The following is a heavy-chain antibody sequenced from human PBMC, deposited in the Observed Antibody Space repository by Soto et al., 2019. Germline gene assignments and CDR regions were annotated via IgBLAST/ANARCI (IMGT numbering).Heavy chain of an antibody. CDR1: GGSISRYY. Sequence: QVQLQESGPRLVRPPETLSLTCTVSGGSISRYYWTWIRQAPGKGLECIGYIHYSGSTTYNPSLKSRVTMSVDTSKNQFSLRLTSVTRADTAVYYCARDSGWAYSLDYWGQGALVTVSS. J-gene: IGHJ4*02. D-gene: IGHD6-19*01. V-gene: IGHV4-59*01. CDR2: IHYSGST. CDR3: ARDSGWAYSLDY.